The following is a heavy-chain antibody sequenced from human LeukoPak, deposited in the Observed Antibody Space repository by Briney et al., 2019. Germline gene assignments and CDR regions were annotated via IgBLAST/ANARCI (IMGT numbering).Heavy chain of an antibody. Sequence: GGSLRLSCAASGFTFSSYWMSWVRQAPGKGLEWVADIKHDGGVKYYVDSVKGRFTISRDNAKNSLYLQMNSLRAEDTAVYYCARVRTIAYSSYYFGYWGQGTLVTVSS. D-gene: IGHD5-18*01. V-gene: IGHV3-7*03. J-gene: IGHJ4*02. CDR3: ARVRTIAYSSYYFGY. CDR2: IKHDGGVK. CDR1: GFTFSSYW.